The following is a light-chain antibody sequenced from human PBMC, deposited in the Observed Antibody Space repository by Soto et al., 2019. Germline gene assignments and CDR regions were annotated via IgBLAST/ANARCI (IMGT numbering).Light chain of an antibody. Sequence: QSALTQPASVSGSPGQSITISCTGTRSDVGGSNYVSWYQHHPGKAPKLIIYDVTNRPSGVANRFSGSKSGNTASLTISGLQAEDEADYYCSSYTSSSILDVVFGGGTQLTVL. J-gene: IGLJ2*01. CDR2: DVT. CDR1: RSDVGGSNY. V-gene: IGLV2-14*03. CDR3: SSYTSSSILDVV.